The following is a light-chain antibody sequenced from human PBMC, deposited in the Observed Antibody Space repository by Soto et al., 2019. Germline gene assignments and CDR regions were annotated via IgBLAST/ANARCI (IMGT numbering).Light chain of an antibody. Sequence: EIVMARSPAKLSVSPGARATLSCRARQSGSRDSAWYQQTPGEAPMLIIYGASTRASGIPVRFSGSASGTEFTLTISSLQSEDFTVYYCQQYSNSPLTFGQGTKVDIK. J-gene: IGKJ1*01. CDR3: QQYSNSPLT. V-gene: IGKV3-15*01. CDR1: QSGSRD. CDR2: GAS.